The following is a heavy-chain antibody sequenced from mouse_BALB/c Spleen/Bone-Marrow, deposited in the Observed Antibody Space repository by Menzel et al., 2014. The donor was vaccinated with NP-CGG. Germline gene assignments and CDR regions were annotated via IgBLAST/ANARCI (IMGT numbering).Heavy chain of an antibody. CDR3: ARLRGSNYGYFDV. CDR2: IRYDGSN. CDR1: GYSITSDYY. Sequence: EVQLVESGPGLVKPSQSLSLTCSVTGYSITSDYYWNWIRQFPGNKLEWMAYIRYDGSNNYNPSLKNRISITRDTSKNQFFLKLSSVTSEDTATYYCARLRGSNYGYFDVWGAGTTVTVPS. D-gene: IGHD1-1*01. V-gene: IGHV3-6*02. J-gene: IGHJ1*01.